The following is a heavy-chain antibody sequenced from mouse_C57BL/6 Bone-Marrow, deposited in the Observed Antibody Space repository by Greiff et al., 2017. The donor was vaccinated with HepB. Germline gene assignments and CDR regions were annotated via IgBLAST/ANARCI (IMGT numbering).Heavy chain of an antibody. Sequence: QVQLQQSGAELVMPGASVKLSCKASGYTFTSYWMHWVKQRPGQGLEWIGEIDPSDSYTNYNQKFKGKSTLTVDKSSSTAYMQLSSLTSEDSAVYYCARDTTAPYYAMDYWGQGTSVTVSS. CDR1: GYTFTSYW. V-gene: IGHV1-69*01. D-gene: IGHD1-2*01. J-gene: IGHJ4*01. CDR3: ARDTTAPYYAMDY. CDR2: IDPSDSYT.